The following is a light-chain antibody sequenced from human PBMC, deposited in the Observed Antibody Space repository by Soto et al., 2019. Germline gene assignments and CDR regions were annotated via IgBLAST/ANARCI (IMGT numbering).Light chain of an antibody. J-gene: IGKJ1*01. CDR2: WAS. CDR1: QTLLYFANNLNY. CDR3: QQYINDLPA. Sequence: RVMTQSPESLALSLGERATINCKSSQTLLYFANNLNYLAWYQQKPGQPPRLLIYWASTRESGVPDRFSGSGSGTDFTLTISSLQAEDVAVYYCQQYINDLPAFGQGTKVDVK. V-gene: IGKV4-1*01.